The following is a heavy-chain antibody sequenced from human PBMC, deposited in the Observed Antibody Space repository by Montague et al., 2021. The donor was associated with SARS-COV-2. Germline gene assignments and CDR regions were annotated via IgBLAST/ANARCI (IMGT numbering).Heavy chain of an antibody. CDR3: SRADFWSGYLYLYY. J-gene: IGHJ4*02. Sequence: ESTNYNPSLKSRVTISVDTSKNQFSLKLSSVTAADTAVYYCSRADFWSGYLYLYYWGQGTLVTVAS. CDR2: EST. D-gene: IGHD3-3*01. V-gene: IGHV4-61*02.